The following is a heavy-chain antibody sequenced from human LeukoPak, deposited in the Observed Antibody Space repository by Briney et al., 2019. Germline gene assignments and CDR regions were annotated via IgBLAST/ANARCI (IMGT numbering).Heavy chain of an antibody. J-gene: IGHJ5*02. CDR1: GGSVSSNY. CDR2: MSKSGST. V-gene: IGHV4-59*02. Sequence: SETLSLTGAGSGGSVSSNYWTWNRQPQGGGLEWLGYMSKSGSTKYHPSLKSRATISVDTSKNQFSLKLTSVTAADTAVYYCASDETAFEWKRLGWFAPWGQGTLVTVSS. D-gene: IGHD3-3*01. CDR3: ASDETAFEWKRLGWFAP.